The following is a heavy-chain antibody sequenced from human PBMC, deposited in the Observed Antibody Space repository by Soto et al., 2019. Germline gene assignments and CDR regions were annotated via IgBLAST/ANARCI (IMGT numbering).Heavy chain of an antibody. CDR3: APMEYGYGSGVNWFDP. J-gene: IGHJ5*02. V-gene: IGHV1-69*12. Sequence: QVQLVQSGAEVKKPGSSVKVSCKASGGTFSSYAISWVRQAPGQGLEWMGGSIPIFGTANYAQKFQGRVTINADESTSPAYMELSSLRSEDTDVYYCAPMEYGYGSGVNWFDPWGQGTLVTVSS. D-gene: IGHD3-10*01. CDR1: GGTFSSYA. CDR2: SIPIFGTA.